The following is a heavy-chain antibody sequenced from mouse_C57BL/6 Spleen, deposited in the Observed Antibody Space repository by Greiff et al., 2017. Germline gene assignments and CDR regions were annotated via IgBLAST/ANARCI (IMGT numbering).Heavy chain of an antibody. J-gene: IGHJ4*01. V-gene: IGHV1-69*01. Sequence: QVQLQQPGAELVMPGASVKLSCKASGYTFTSYWMHWVKQRPGQGLEWIGEIDPSDSYTNYNQKFKGKSTLTVDKSSSTAYMQLSSLTSEDSAVYYCARRGNYYGSSLMDYWGQGTSVTVSS. D-gene: IGHD1-1*01. CDR3: ARRGNYYGSSLMDY. CDR1: GYTFTSYW. CDR2: IDPSDSYT.